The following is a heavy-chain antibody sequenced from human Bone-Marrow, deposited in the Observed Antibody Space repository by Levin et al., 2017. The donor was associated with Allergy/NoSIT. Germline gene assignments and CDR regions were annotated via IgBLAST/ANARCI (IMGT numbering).Heavy chain of an antibody. CDR2: MSYDGSNH. CDR1: GFTFSSSG. V-gene: IGHV3-30*03. J-gene: IGHJ4*02. CDR3: AMIVVVIPT. Sequence: TGGSLRLSCSASGFTFSSSGIYWVRQAPGKGLEWVAVMSYDGSNHFVADSVKGRFTVSRDNSNNTLYLQMNSLRPEDTAVYYCAMIVVVIPTWGQGTLVTVSS. D-gene: IGHD3-22*01.